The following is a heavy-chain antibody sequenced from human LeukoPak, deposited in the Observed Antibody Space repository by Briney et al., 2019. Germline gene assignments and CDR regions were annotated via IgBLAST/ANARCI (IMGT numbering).Heavy chain of an antibody. D-gene: IGHD3-10*01. V-gene: IGHV1-18*01. CDR1: GYTFTDFG. J-gene: IGHJ4*02. CDR2: ISAYNGDI. CDR3: TRDLGTYKSYGSIFFDY. Sequence: ASVKVSCKASGYTFTDFGISWVRQAPGQGPEWMGWISAYNGDIIYGQKFQGRVTMTTDTSTSTAYMELRSLRSDGTAVYYCTRDLGTYKSYGSIFFDYWGQGALVTVSS.